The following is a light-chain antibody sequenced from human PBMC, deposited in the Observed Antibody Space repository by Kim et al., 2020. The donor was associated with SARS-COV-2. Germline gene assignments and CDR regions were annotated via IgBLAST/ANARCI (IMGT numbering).Light chain of an antibody. V-gene: IGLV3-19*01. Sequence: VALGQTVRITCQGDSLRSYYATWYQQKPGQAPRLVNYGKNNRPSGIPDRCSGSSSGNTASLTSTGTQAGDEADYYCNSRDSNDNVVFGGGTQLTVL. J-gene: IGLJ2*01. CDR3: NSRDSNDNVV. CDR2: GKN. CDR1: SLRSYY.